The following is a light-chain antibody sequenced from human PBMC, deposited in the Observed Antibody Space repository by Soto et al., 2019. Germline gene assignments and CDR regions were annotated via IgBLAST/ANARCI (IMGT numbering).Light chain of an antibody. CDR1: QSVSSNH. J-gene: IGKJ1*01. CDR3: QQYSSSRT. Sequence: EIVLTQSPGTLSLSPGERATLSCRASQSVSSNHLAWYQQKPGQAPRLLIYGGSSRATGIPVRFSGSGSGTDFTLTITRLEPEDFAMYYCQQYSSSRTFGQGTKVDIK. CDR2: GGS. V-gene: IGKV3-20*01.